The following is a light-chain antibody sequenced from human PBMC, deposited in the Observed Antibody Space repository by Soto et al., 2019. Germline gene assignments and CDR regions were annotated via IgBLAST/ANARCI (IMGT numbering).Light chain of an antibody. CDR2: GAS. J-gene: IGKJ2*01. Sequence: EIVLTQSPGTLSLSPGDRATLSCRASQSVSKMYLAWYQQKPGQAPRLLFYGASSMATGIPDRFSGSGSGTEFTLTISRLEPEDFAVYYCQQYGTSPYTFGQGTKLEIK. V-gene: IGKV3-20*01. CDR3: QQYGTSPYT. CDR1: QSVSKMY.